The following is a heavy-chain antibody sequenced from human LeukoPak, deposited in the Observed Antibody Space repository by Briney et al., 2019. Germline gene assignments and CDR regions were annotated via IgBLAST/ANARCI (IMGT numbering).Heavy chain of an antibody. Sequence: GGSLRLSCAASGFTFSSYSMNWVRQAPGKGLEWVSSISSSSSYIYYADSVKGRFTISRDNAKNSLYLQMNSLRAEDTAVYYCARDVKYGRFGELLFSGPLDVWGKGTTVTISS. CDR3: ARDVKYGRFGELLFSGPLDV. CDR1: GFTFSSYS. CDR2: ISSSSSYI. J-gene: IGHJ6*04. D-gene: IGHD3-10*01. V-gene: IGHV3-21*04.